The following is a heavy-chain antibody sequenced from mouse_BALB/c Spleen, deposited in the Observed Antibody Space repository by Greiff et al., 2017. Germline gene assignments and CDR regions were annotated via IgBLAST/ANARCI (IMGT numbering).Heavy chain of an antibody. J-gene: IGHJ3*01. Sequence: VQLQQFGAELVKPGASVKISCKASGYTFTDYNMDWVKQSHGKSLEWIGWIYPGDGSTKYNEKFKGKATLTADKSSSTAYMQLSSLTSENSAVYFCARGGGPFAYWGQGTLVTVSA. CDR3: ARGGGPFAY. V-gene: IGHV1S56*01. CDR2: IYPGDGST. CDR1: GYTFTDYN. D-gene: IGHD1-1*02.